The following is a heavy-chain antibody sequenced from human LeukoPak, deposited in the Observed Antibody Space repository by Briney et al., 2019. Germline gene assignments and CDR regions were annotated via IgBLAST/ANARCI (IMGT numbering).Heavy chain of an antibody. V-gene: IGHV1-69*13. CDR2: IIPIFGTA. CDR1: GGTFSSYA. J-gene: IGHJ3*02. CDR3: ARGRDGGSCCEDAFDI. Sequence: ASVKVSCKASGGTFSSYAISWVRQAPGQGLEWMGGIIPIFGTANYAQKFQGRVTITADESTSTAYMELSSLRSEDTAVYYCARGRDGGSCCEDAFDIWGQGTMVTVSS. D-gene: IGHD2-15*01.